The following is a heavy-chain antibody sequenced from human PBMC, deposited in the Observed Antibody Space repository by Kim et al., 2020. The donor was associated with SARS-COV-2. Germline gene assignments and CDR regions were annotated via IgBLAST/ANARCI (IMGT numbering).Heavy chain of an antibody. D-gene: IGHD6-6*01. CDR1: GFTFSNAW. J-gene: IGHJ6*02. CDR3: TTGGIAARPYYYYGMDV. V-gene: IGHV3-15*01. CDR2: IKSKTDGGTT. Sequence: GGSLRLSCAASGFTFSNAWMSWVRQAPGKGLEWVGRIKSKTDGGTTDYAAPVKGRFTISRDDSKNTLYLQMNSLKTEDTAVYYCTTGGIAARPYYYYGMDVWGQGTTVTVSS.